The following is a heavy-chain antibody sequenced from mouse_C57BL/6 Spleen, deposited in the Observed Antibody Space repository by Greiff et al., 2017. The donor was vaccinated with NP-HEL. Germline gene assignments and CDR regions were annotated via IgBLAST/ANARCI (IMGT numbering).Heavy chain of an antibody. CDR1: GFTFSSYA. J-gene: IGHJ3*01. D-gene: IGHD2-4*01. Sequence: EVKLMESGGGLVKPGGSLKLSCAASGFTFSSYAMSWVRQTPEKRLEWVATISDGGSYTYYPDNVKGRFTISRDNAKNNLYLQMSHLKSEDTAMYYCARGNYYDSAWFAYWGQGTLVTVSA. V-gene: IGHV5-4*03. CDR3: ARGNYYDSAWFAY. CDR2: ISDGGSYT.